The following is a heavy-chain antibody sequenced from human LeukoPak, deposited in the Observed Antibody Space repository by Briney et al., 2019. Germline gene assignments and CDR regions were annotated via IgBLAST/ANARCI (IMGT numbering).Heavy chain of an antibody. Sequence: GRSLRLSCAASGFTVSSNYMSWVRQAPGKGLEWVSVIYSGGSTYYADSVKGRFTISRDNSKNTLYLQMNSLRAEDTAVYYCARDTAGIQLYQDWGQGTLVTVSS. D-gene: IGHD5-18*01. J-gene: IGHJ4*02. CDR1: GFTVSSNY. V-gene: IGHV3-66*01. CDR3: ARDTAGIQLYQD. CDR2: IYSGGST.